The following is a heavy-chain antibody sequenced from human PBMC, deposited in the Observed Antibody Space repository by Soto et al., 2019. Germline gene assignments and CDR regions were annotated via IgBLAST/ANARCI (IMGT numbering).Heavy chain of an antibody. CDR3: AKGGPGASSGLFES. V-gene: IGHV3-53*01. J-gene: IGHJ4*02. Sequence: GGSLRLSCAASGFIVTSNYMSWVRQAPGKGLEWVSDIYSDGTTNYAESVKGRFTISRDNSKNTVFLQMSSLRAEDTAVYYCAKGGPGASSGLFESWGQGTLVTVSS. CDR2: IYSDGTT. D-gene: IGHD3-10*01. CDR1: GFIVTSNY.